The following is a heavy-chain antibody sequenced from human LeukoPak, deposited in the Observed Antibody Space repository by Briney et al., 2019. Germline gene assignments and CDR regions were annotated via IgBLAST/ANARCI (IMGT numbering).Heavy chain of an antibody. CDR1: GYTFTSYD. D-gene: IGHD3-3*01. CDR2: MNPNSGNT. V-gene: IGHV1-8*03. CDR3: ARATRTYFWSGYNWFDP. J-gene: IGHJ5*02. Sequence: ASVKVPCKASGYTFTSYDINWVRQATGQGLEWMGWMNPNSGNTGYAQKFQGRVTITRNTSISTAYMELSSLRSEDTAVYYCARATRTYFWSGYNWFDPWGQGTLVTVSS.